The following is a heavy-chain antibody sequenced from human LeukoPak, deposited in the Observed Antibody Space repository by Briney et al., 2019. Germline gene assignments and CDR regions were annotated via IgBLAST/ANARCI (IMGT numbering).Heavy chain of an antibody. CDR3: AKGAGPVIAASGHFDY. CDR2: VSGSGTTT. Sequence: GGSLRLSCTASGFTFSEAWMNWVRQAPGKGPEWVSVVSGSGTTTDYADSVKGRFTISRDNSKNTLYLQMNSLRVEDTGLYYCAKGAGPVIAASGHFDYWGQGTLVTVS. J-gene: IGHJ4*02. CDR1: GFTFSEAW. V-gene: IGHV3-23*01. D-gene: IGHD6-13*01.